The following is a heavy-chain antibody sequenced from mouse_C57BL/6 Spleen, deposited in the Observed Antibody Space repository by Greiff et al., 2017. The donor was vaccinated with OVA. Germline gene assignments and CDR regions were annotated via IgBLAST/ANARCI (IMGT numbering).Heavy chain of an antibody. J-gene: IGHJ1*03. D-gene: IGHD1-1*01. Sequence: VQLQQPGAELVKPGASVKLSCKASGYTFTSYWMHWVKQRPGQGLEWIGMIHPNSGSTNYNEKFKSKATLTVDKSSSTAYMQLSSLTSEDSAVYYCARSGTTVVARSYWYFDVWGTGTTVTVSS. CDR1: GYTFTSYW. CDR3: ARSGTTVVARSYWYFDV. V-gene: IGHV1-64*01. CDR2: IHPNSGST.